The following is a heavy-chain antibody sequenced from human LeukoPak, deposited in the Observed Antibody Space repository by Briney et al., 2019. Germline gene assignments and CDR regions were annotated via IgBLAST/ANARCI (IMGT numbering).Heavy chain of an antibody. CDR3: ARYDYGDYEDYFYYMDV. Sequence: GGSLRLSCAASGFTFTSTWMNWVRQAPGKGPMWVSRINPEGSTTAYADSVTGRFTISRDNAKNSLYLQMDGLRAEDTAVYYCARYDYGDYEDYFYYMDVWGKGTAVSVSS. CDR2: INPEGSTT. V-gene: IGHV3-74*03. J-gene: IGHJ6*03. D-gene: IGHD4-17*01. CDR1: GFTFTSTW.